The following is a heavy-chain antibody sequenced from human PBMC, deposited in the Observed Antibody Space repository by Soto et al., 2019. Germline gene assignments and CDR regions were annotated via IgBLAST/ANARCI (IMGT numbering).Heavy chain of an antibody. Sequence: QVQLVQSGAEVKKPGASVKVSCKASGYTFTSYAMHWVRQAPGQRREWMGWINAGNGNTKYSQKFQGRATITRDTAASTANMEPTSLRAEDTAVYYCARSSGYYAVDYWGQGTLVTVSS. CDR1: GYTFTSYA. D-gene: IGHD3-22*01. CDR3: ARSSGYYAVDY. J-gene: IGHJ4*02. V-gene: IGHV1-3*01. CDR2: INAGNGNT.